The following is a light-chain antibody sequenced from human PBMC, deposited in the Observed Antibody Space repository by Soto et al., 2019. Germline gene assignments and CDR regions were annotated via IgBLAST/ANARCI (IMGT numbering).Light chain of an antibody. CDR3: TSYAGSNNPVV. J-gene: IGLJ3*02. CDR2: GVN. Sequence: QSVLTQPPSAPGSPGQSVTISCTGTSSDVGSYNYVSRYQQHPDKAPKLIIYGVNERPSGVPERFSGSKSGNTASLTVSGLQAEDEADYYCTSYAGSNNPVVFGGGTKLTVL. V-gene: IGLV2-8*01. CDR1: SSDVGSYNY.